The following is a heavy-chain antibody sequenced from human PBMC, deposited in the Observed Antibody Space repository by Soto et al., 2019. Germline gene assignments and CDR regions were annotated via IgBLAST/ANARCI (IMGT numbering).Heavy chain of an antibody. CDR3: AREGPRPYYSYGMDV. CDR1: GYTFSMSG. J-gene: IGHJ6*02. Sequence: QVQLVQSGAEVKKPGASVKVSCKSSGYTFSMSGISWVRQAPGQGLEWMGWISGYNGNTNYEQKFQDRVTMTTDTSTNTAYMELRSLRSDDTAVYYCAREGPRPYYSYGMDVWGQGTTVTVYS. CDR2: ISGYNGNT. V-gene: IGHV1-18*01.